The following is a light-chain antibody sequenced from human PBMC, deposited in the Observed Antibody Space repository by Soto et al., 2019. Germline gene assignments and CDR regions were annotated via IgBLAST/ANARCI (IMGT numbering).Light chain of an antibody. Sequence: DIQLTQSPFFLSASVGDRLTISCRASQGIRSFLAWYQQKPAKAPKLLIYAASTLQTGVPSRFSGSESGTEFTLTISSLQPEDFATYYCQQLDSYPFTFGPGTKVDIK. V-gene: IGKV1-9*01. CDR3: QQLDSYPFT. CDR2: AAS. CDR1: QGIRSF. J-gene: IGKJ3*01.